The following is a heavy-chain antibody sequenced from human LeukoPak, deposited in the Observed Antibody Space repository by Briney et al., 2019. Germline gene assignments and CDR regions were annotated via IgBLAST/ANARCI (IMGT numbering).Heavy chain of an antibody. CDR3: ARRYMDV. J-gene: IGHJ6*03. V-gene: IGHV3-23*01. Sequence: GGSLRLSCAGSGSTFSSYAMSWVRQAPGKGLEWVSTISGTGGSTYYADSVKGRFTISRDNSKNTLYLQMNSLRAEDTAVYYCARRYMDVWGKGTTVTVSS. CDR2: ISGTGGST. CDR1: GSTFSSYA.